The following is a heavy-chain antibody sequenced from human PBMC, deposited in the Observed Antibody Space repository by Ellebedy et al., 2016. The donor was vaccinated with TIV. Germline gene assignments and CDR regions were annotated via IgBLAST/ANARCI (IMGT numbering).Heavy chain of an antibody. J-gene: IGHJ4*02. Sequence: GESLKISCQGSGSDFTDFWIGWVRQMPGKGLESMGIIYPGDSDTRYSPSFQGQVTISVDKSIRTAYLQWNSLKASDSAMYYCARHLGYADSDIDFWGQGTLVTVSS. CDR3: ARHLGYADSDIDF. D-gene: IGHD4-17*01. CDR1: GSDFTDFW. V-gene: IGHV5-51*01. CDR2: IYPGDSDT.